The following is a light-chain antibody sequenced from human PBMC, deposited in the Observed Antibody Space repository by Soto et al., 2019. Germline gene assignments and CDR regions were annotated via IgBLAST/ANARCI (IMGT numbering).Light chain of an antibody. CDR2: AAS. J-gene: IGKJ2*01. V-gene: IGKV1-39*01. CDR1: QSISTY. Sequence: DIQMTQSPSSLSASVGDRVTITCRASQSISTYLNWYQQKPGKAPKLLIYAASTLQSWVPSRFSGGGSGTDFTLTIGSLQPEDFASYYCQQSYSTPHTFGQGTKLEIK. CDR3: QQSYSTPHT.